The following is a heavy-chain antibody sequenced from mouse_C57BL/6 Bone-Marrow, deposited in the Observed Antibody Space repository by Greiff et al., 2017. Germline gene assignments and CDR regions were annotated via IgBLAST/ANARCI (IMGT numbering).Heavy chain of an antibody. CDR1: GYTFTDYY. V-gene: IGHV1-19*01. D-gene: IGHD2-3*01. CDR3: ARRLLRWYFDV. J-gene: IGHJ1*03. CDR2: INPYNGGT. Sequence: VHVKQSGPVLVKPGASVKMSCKASGYTFTDYYMNWVKQSHGKSLEWIGVINPYNGGTSYNQKFKGKATFTVAKSSSTAYMELNSLTSEDSAVYYCARRLLRWYFDVWGTGTTVTVSS.